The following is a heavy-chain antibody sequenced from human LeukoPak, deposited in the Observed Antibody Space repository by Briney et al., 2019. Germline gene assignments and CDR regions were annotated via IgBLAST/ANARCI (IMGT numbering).Heavy chain of an antibody. CDR3: ARDYDFWSGFDAFDI. D-gene: IGHD3-3*01. V-gene: IGHV4-30-2*01. CDR1: GGSISSGGYS. J-gene: IGHJ3*02. Sequence: SETLSLTCAVSGGSISSGGYSWSWIRQPPGKGLEWIGYIYHSGSTYYNPSLKSRVTISVDRSKNQFSLKLNSVTAADTAVYYCARDYDFWSGFDAFDIWGQGTMVTVSS. CDR2: IYHSGST.